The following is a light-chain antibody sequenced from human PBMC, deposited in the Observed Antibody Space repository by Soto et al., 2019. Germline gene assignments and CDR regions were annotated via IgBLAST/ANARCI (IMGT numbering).Light chain of an antibody. V-gene: IGKV3-20*01. J-gene: IGKJ2*01. Sequence: EIVLTQSPGTLSLSPGERATLSCRASQSVSSSYLAWYQQKPGQAPSLLIYGASSRATGIPDRFSGSGSGTDFTLTISRLEPEDLAVYYCQQYGSSPYTFGQGPKLEVK. CDR2: GAS. CDR1: QSVSSSY. CDR3: QQYGSSPYT.